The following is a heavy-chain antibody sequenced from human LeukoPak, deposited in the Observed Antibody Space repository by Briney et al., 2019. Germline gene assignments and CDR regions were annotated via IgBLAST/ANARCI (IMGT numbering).Heavy chain of an antibody. D-gene: IGHD1-26*01. Sequence: GESLKISFKGSGYSFTTYWIGWVRQMPGKGLEWMGIIYPGDSDTRYSPSFQGQVTISADKSINTAYLQWSSLKASDTAMYYCARRWELRGFFDYWGQGTLVTVSS. V-gene: IGHV5-51*01. J-gene: IGHJ4*02. CDR1: GYSFTTYW. CDR3: ARRWELRGFFDY. CDR2: IYPGDSDT.